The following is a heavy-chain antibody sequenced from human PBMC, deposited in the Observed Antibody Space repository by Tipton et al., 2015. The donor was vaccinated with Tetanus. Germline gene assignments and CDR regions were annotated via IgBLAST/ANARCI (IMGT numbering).Heavy chain of an antibody. Sequence: QVQLVQSGPEVKKPGASVKVSCKASGYTFTGYYMHWVRQAPGQGLEWMGIINPSGGSTSYAQKFQGRVTMTRDTSTSTVYMELSSLRSEDTAVYYCARPIGHIDAFDICGQGTMVTVSS. J-gene: IGHJ3*02. CDR2: INPSGGST. V-gene: IGHV1-46*01. CDR3: ARPIGHIDAFDI. CDR1: GYTFTGYY. D-gene: IGHD2-21*01.